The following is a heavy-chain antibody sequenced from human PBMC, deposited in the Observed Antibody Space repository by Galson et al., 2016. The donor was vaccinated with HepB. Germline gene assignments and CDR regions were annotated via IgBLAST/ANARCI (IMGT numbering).Heavy chain of an antibody. V-gene: IGHV1-58*01. CDR2: XVVGSDXT. J-gene: IGHJ6*02. D-gene: IGHD3-10*01. Sequence: SVKVSCKASGFAFRNXAVQXXRQTXXQGLXXLGXXVVGSDXTNYAQKFQERVTITRDMSTSTAYMELRSLRPADAAVYYCAAEGWFGEVFTDHYYRMDLWGQGTTXTVSS. CDR3: AAEGWFGEVFTDHYYRMDL. CDR1: GFAFRNXA.